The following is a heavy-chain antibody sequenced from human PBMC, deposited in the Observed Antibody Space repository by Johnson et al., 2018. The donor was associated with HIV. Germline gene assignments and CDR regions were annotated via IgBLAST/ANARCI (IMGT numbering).Heavy chain of an antibody. V-gene: IGHV3-33*06. D-gene: IGHD1-26*01. CDR2: IWYDGSNK. CDR3: AKGRWEATTYDDAFDI. Sequence: QVQLVESGGGVVQPGRSLRLSCAASGFTFSSYGMHWVRQAPGKGLEWVAVIWYDGSNKYYADSVKGRFTISRDNSKNTLYLQMNSLRDEDTAVYYCAKGRWEATTYDDAFDIWGQGTMVTVSS. J-gene: IGHJ3*02. CDR1: GFTFSSYG.